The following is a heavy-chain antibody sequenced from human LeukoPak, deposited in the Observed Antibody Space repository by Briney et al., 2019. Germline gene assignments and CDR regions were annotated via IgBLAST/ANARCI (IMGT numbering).Heavy chain of an antibody. J-gene: IGHJ1*01. CDR1: GGSISSYY. CDR2: IYYSGST. V-gene: IGHV4-59*01. D-gene: IGHD3-3*01. Sequence: SETLSLTCTVSGGSISSYYWSWIRQPPGKGLEWIGYIYYSGSTNYNPSLKSRVTISVDTSKNQFSLKLSSVTAADTAVYYCARGEEWVLGYFQHWGQGTPVTVSS. CDR3: ARGEEWVLGYFQH.